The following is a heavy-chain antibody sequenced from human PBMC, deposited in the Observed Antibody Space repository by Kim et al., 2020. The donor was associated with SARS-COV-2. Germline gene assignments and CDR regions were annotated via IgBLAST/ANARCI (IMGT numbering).Heavy chain of an antibody. CDR2: ISSSSSYI. CDR1: GFTFSSYS. J-gene: IGHJ6*02. V-gene: IGHV3-21*01. Sequence: GGSLRLSCAASGFTFSSYSMNWVRQAPGKGLEWVSSISSSSSYIYYADSVKGRFTISRDNDKNSLYLQMNSLRAEDTAVYYCARGLGAVLRFLEWLIREYGMDVWGQGTTVTVSS. CDR3: ARGLGAVLRFLEWLIREYGMDV. D-gene: IGHD3-3*01.